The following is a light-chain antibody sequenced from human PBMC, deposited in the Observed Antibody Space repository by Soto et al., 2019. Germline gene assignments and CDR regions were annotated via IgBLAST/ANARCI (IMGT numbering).Light chain of an antibody. CDR2: EVS. V-gene: IGLV2-18*02. CDR3: SSYTSSSIWL. CDR1: SSDVGSYNR. J-gene: IGLJ2*01. Sequence: QSALTQPPSVSGSPGQSVTISCTGTSSDVGSYNRVSWYQQPPGTATKLMIYEVSNRPSGVPDRCSGSKSGNTASLTISVLQAEDEADYYCSSYTSSSIWLFGGGTKLTVL.